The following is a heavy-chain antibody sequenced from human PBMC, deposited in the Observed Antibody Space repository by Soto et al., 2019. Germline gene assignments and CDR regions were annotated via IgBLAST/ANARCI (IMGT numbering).Heavy chain of an antibody. J-gene: IGHJ4*01. Sequence: GHLVQSGAEVRKPGSSVNVSCKASGGTFNNYIITWVRQAPGQGLEWMGDIIPIFGTTNYAQKFQDRLTMTADKSTTTAYMELTGLRFEDTAVYFCARVSYGDYGLDFWGQGTLVTVSS. D-gene: IGHD4-17*01. V-gene: IGHV1-69*06. CDR2: IIPIFGTT. CDR3: ARVSYGDYGLDF. CDR1: GGTFNNYI.